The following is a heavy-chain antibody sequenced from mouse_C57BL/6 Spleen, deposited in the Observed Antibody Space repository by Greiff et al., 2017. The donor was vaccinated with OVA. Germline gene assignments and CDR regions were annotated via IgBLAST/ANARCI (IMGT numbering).Heavy chain of an antibody. CDR3: ASSITTVVARGDYYAMDY. D-gene: IGHD1-1*01. Sequence: EVQLVESGGDLVKPGGSLKLSCAASGFTFSSYGMSWVRQTPDKRLEWVATISSGGSYTYYPDSVKGRFTISRDNDKNTLYLQMSSLKSEDTAMYYCASSITTVVARGDYYAMDYWGQGTSVTVSS. V-gene: IGHV5-6*01. CDR2: ISSGGSYT. J-gene: IGHJ4*01. CDR1: GFTFSSYG.